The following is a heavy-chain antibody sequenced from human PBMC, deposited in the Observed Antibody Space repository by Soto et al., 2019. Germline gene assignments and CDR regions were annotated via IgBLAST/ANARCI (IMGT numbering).Heavy chain of an antibody. CDR2: INYRGTT. CDR1: GGSITNGDYY. Sequence: QVQLQESAPGLVRPSQTLSLTCTDSGGSITNGDYYWNWIRQHPGKGLEWIGYINYRGTTFYNPSLQMRVLISVETSKNQYSLNLSSVTAADTAVYFCARDAPGDAPYWGQGTLVTGSS. CDR3: ARDAPGDAPY. J-gene: IGHJ4*02. D-gene: IGHD2-2*01. V-gene: IGHV4-31*03.